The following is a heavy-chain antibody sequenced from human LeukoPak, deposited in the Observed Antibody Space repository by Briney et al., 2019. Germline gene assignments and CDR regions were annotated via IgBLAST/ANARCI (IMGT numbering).Heavy chain of an antibody. CDR3: APPPIAATGN. Sequence: GGSLRLSCAASGFIFDDFWMSWVRQAPGEGLEWVANIRQDGLARNYVDSVKGRFTVSRDNAKKSLYLQMNSLRAEDTAVYYCAPPPIAATGNWGQGTLVTVSS. V-gene: IGHV3-7*01. D-gene: IGHD6-13*01. CDR2: IRQDGLAR. J-gene: IGHJ4*02. CDR1: GFIFDDFW.